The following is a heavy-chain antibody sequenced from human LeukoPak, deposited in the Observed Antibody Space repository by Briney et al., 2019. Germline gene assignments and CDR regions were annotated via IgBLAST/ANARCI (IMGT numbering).Heavy chain of an antibody. V-gene: IGHV3-7*01. CDR3: VRDVGYFHFDS. CDR1: GFTFSSYS. Sequence: GGSLRLSCAASGFTFSSYSMNWVRQAPGKGLEWVGHINEDGSQTNYIDSVTGRFTISRDNTKDSLYLQMNSLRAEDTAVYFCVRDVGYFHFDSWGQGILVTVSS. J-gene: IGHJ4*02. D-gene: IGHD1-1*01. CDR2: INEDGSQT.